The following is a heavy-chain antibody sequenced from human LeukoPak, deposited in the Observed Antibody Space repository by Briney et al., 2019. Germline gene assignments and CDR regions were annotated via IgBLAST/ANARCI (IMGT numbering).Heavy chain of an antibody. V-gene: IGHV3-48*03. Sequence: GGSLRLSCAASGFTFSSYEMNWVRQAPGKGLEWVSYISSSGSTIYYADSVKGRFTISRDNAKNSLYLQMNSLRAEDTAVYYCARRREDLTGYYFDYWGQGTLVTVSS. CDR1: GFTFSSYE. CDR2: ISSSGSTI. J-gene: IGHJ4*02. D-gene: IGHD3-9*01. CDR3: ARRREDLTGYYFDY.